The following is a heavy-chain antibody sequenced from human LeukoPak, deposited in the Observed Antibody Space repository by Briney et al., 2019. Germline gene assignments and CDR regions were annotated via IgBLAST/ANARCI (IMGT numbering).Heavy chain of an antibody. CDR3: ARQHCSGGSCSYVDY. V-gene: IGHV3-33*01. CDR2: IWYDGGNK. D-gene: IGHD2-15*01. Sequence: GGSLRLSCAASGFIFSSYGMHWVRQAPGKGLEWVAVIWYDGGNKYYADSVKGRFTISRDNSKNTLYLQMNSLRAEDTAVYYCARQHCSGGSCSYVDYWGQGTLVTVSS. CDR1: GFIFSSYG. J-gene: IGHJ4*02.